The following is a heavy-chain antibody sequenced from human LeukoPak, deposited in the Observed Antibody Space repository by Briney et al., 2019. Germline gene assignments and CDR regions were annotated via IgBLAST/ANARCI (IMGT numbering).Heavy chain of an antibody. CDR1: GFTLSDYA. V-gene: IGHV3-23*01. D-gene: IGHD5-24*01. CDR3: AKTSYHNFWGAPTSYHYMDV. Sequence: GGSMRLSCAASGFTLSDYAMTWVRQGPEKGLEWVSGVSGGGDATYYADSAKGRFTISRDNSKNTVYLQMNSLRAEDAAVYYCAKTSYHNFWGAPTSYHYMDVWGTGTTVTVS. CDR2: VSGGGDAT. J-gene: IGHJ6*03.